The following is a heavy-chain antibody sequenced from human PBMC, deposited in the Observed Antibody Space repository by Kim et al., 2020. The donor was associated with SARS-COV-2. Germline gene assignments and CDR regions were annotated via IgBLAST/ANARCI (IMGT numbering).Heavy chain of an antibody. Sequence: SETLSLTCAVSGGSISSSNWWSWVRQPPGKGLEWIGEIYHSGSTNYNPSLKSRVTISVDKSKNQFSLKLSSVTAADTAVYYCAIMGPTGREGGIAVAGWFDPWGQGTLVTVSS. V-gene: IGHV4-4*02. J-gene: IGHJ5*02. CDR2: IYHSGST. CDR1: GGSISSSNW. D-gene: IGHD6-19*01. CDR3: AIMGPTGREGGIAVAGWFDP.